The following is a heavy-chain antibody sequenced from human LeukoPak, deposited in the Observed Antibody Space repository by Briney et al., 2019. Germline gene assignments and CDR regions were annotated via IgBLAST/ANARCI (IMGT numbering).Heavy chain of an antibody. CDR1: GGSISSGSYY. V-gene: IGHV4-61*02. CDR2: IYTSGST. CDR3: ARESIAAAGTSPVY. D-gene: IGHD6-13*01. Sequence: SETLSLTCTVSGGSISSGSYYWSWIRQPAGKGLEWIGRIYTSGSTNYNPSLKSRVTISVDTSKNQFSLKLSSVTAADTAVYYCARESIAAAGTSPVYWGQGTLVTVSS. J-gene: IGHJ4*02.